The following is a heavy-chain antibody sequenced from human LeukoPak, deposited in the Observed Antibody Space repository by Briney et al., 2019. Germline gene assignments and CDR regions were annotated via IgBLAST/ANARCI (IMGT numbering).Heavy chain of an antibody. V-gene: IGHV4-61*09. J-gene: IGHJ3*02. CDR2: IYYSGST. CDR1: GGSISSGSYY. Sequence: SQTLSLTCTVSGGSISSGSYYWRWIRQPAGEGLGWIGNIYYSGSTNYNPSLKSRVTISVDTSKNQFSLKLSSVTAADTAVYYCARHDWELPRGWGAFDIGGQGTMVTVS. CDR3: ARHDWELPRGWGAFDI. D-gene: IGHD1-26*01.